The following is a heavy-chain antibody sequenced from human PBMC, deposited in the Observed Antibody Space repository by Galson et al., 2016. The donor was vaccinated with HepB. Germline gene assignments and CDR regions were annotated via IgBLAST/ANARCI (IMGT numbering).Heavy chain of an antibody. V-gene: IGHV3-48*01. Sequence: SLRLSCAASGFTFSSHGMNWIRQAPGKGLEWVSQIKSSSSNVYYADSVKGRFTISRDNAKNSVYLQMNSLRVEDTAVYYCAKGTTLQVHFGYFDHWGQGTLVTVSS. CDR2: IKSSSSNV. CDR3: AKGTTLQVHFGYFDH. CDR1: GFTFSSHG. D-gene: IGHD1/OR15-1a*01. J-gene: IGHJ4*02.